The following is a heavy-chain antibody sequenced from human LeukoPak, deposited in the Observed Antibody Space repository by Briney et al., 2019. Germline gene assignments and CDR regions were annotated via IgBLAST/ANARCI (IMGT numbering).Heavy chain of an antibody. CDR1: GGTFSSYA. Sequence: PVKVSCKASGGTFSSYAISWVRQAPGQGLEWMGRIIPVLGIANYAQKFQGRVTITADKSTSTAYMELSSLRSEDTAVYYCARDTSGIAAAGTVDWFDPWGQGTLVTVSS. J-gene: IGHJ5*02. D-gene: IGHD6-13*01. CDR2: IIPVLGIA. V-gene: IGHV1-69*04. CDR3: ARDTSGIAAAGTVDWFDP.